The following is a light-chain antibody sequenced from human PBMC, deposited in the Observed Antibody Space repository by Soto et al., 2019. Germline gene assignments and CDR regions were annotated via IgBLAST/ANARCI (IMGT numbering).Light chain of an antibody. J-gene: IGKJ3*01. Sequence: DIQLTQSPSFLSASVGDRVTITCRASQGISRFLAWYQQKPGKAPKLLIYVAATLQSGVPSRFSGGGSGTEFTLTISSRQSVDFATYYSQPFNTYPPTFGPGTNVDIK. CDR1: QGISRF. CDR2: VAA. V-gene: IGKV1-9*01. CDR3: QPFNTYPPT.